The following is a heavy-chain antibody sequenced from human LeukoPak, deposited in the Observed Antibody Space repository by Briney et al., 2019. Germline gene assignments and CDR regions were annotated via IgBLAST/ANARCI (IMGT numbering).Heavy chain of an antibody. CDR1: GGSISSGDYY. J-gene: IGHJ4*02. D-gene: IGHD3-22*01. V-gene: IGHV4-61*08. Sequence: ETLSLTCTVSGGSISSGDYYWSWIRQPPGKGLEWIGYIYYSGSTNYNPSLKSRVTISVDTSKNQFSLKLSSVTAADTAVYYCARGHYDSSGYSPGDYWGQGTLVTVSS. CDR3: ARGHYDSSGYSPGDY. CDR2: IYYSGST.